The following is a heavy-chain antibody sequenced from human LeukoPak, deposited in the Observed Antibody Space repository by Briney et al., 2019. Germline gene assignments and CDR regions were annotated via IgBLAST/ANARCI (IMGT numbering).Heavy chain of an antibody. Sequence: GGSLRLSCAASGFTFDDHGMSWVRQVPGKGLEWVSGINWNGGSTGYADSVKGRFTISRDNSKNTLYLQMNSLRAEDTAVYYCARRAGAYSHPYDYWGQGTLVTVSS. CDR1: GFTFDDHG. V-gene: IGHV3-20*04. CDR3: ARRAGAYSHPYDY. CDR2: INWNGGST. D-gene: IGHD4/OR15-4a*01. J-gene: IGHJ4*02.